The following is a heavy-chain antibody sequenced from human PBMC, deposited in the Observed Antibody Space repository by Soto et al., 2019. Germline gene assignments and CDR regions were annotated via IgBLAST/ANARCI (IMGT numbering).Heavy chain of an antibody. V-gene: IGHV3-11*01. J-gene: IGHJ6*03. Sequence: PGGSLRLSCAASGFTFSDYYMSWIRQAPGKGLEWVSYISSSGSTIYYADSVKGRFTISRDNAKNSLYLQMNSLRAEDTAVYYCARDRRKYSSGWPPAVYYYYMDVWGKGTTVTVSS. D-gene: IGHD6-19*01. CDR3: ARDRRKYSSGWPPAVYYYYMDV. CDR2: ISSSGSTI. CDR1: GFTFSDYY.